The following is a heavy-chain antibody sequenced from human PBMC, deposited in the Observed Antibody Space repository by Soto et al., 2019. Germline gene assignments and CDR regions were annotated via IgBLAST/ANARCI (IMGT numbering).Heavy chain of an antibody. Sequence: PGGSLRLSCAASGFTFSSYGMHWVRQAPGKGLEWVAVIWYDGGNKYYADSVKGRFTISRDNAKNSLYLQMNSLRAEDTAVYYCAKDGGPVYCNSPGCSAKHFDYWGQGTLVTVSS. D-gene: IGHD2-2*01. V-gene: IGHV3-33*06. CDR1: GFTFSSYG. CDR2: IWYDGGNK. CDR3: AKDGGPVYCNSPGCSAKHFDY. J-gene: IGHJ4*02.